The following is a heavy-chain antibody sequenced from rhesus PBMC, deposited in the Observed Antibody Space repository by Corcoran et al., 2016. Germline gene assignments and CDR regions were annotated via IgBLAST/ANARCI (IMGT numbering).Heavy chain of an antibody. V-gene: IGHV4S11*01. CDR1: GGSISGNY. Sequence: QVQLQESGPGLVKPSETLSLTCTVSGGSISGNYWNWIRQPPGKGLEWIGNIYGSGSTTKYSPSLKSRVTLSVDTSKNQLSLKLSSVTAADTAVYYCARHISSWSLYWGQGVLVTVSS. D-gene: IGHD6-13*01. CDR2: IYGSGSTT. J-gene: IGHJ4*01. CDR3: ARHISSWSLY.